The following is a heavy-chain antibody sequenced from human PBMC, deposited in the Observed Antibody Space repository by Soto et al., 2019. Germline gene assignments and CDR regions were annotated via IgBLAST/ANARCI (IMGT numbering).Heavy chain of an antibody. CDR3: ARGGGRITIIVVAPSHGMDG. V-gene: IGHV1-69*01. CDR2: IIPIFGTA. J-gene: IGHJ6*02. D-gene: IGHD3-22*01. CDR1: GGTFSSYA. Sequence: QVQLVQSGAEVKKPGSSVKVSCKASGGTFSSYAISWVRQAPGQGLEWMGGIIPIFGTANYAQKFQGRVTITADESTSTAYMELSSLRSEDTAVYYGARGGGRITIIVVAPSHGMDGWGQGTTVTVSS.